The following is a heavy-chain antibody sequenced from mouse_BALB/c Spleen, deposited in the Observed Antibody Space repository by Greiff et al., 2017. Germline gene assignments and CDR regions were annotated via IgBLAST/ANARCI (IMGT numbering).Heavy chain of an antibody. CDR2: ISSGGST. J-gene: IGHJ3*01. CDR3: ARDYYDYDEWFAY. CDR1: GFTFSSYA. Sequence: EVKLVESGGGLVKPGGSLKLSCAASGFTFSSYAMSWVRQTPEKRLEWVASISSGGSTYYPDSVKGRFTISRDNARNILYLQMSSLRSEDTAMYYCARDYYDYDEWFAYWGQGTLVTVSA. V-gene: IGHV5-6-5*01. D-gene: IGHD2-4*01.